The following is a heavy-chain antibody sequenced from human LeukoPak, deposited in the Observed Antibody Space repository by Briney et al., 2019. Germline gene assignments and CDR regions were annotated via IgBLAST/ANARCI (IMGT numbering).Heavy chain of an antibody. J-gene: IGHJ4*02. Sequence: GGSLRLSCAASGFTVSRNYMALVGHPPGKGLHWVSVIFGGGGTYYAGSVRGRFTISRDNSQNTLFLQMNSLRAEDTAVYYCASWPGAWYGEDYWGQGTRVTVSS. D-gene: IGHD3-10*01. CDR1: GFTVSRNY. CDR2: IFGGGGT. V-gene: IGHV3-53*01. CDR3: ASWPGAWYGEDY.